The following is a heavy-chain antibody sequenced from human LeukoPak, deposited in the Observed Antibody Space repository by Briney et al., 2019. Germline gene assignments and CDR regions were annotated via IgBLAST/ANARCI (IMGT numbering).Heavy chain of an antibody. CDR1: SGSISSFY. CDR2: ISSSGSS. J-gene: IGHJ6*03. CDR3: ARAPERWYSYGSYTYHYMDV. Sequence: SETLSLTCTVSSGSISSFYWSWIRQPPGKGLEWIGYISSSGSSNYNPSLESRVTISVDTSKNQISLKVSSVTAADTAIYYCARAPERWYSYGSYTYHYMDVWGRGTTVTVSS. V-gene: IGHV4-59*01. D-gene: IGHD3-10*01.